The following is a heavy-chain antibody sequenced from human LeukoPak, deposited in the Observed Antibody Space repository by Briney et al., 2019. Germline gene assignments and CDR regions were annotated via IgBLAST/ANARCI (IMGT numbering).Heavy chain of an antibody. CDR1: GFTFSTYW. D-gene: IGHD6-19*01. J-gene: IGHJ4*02. V-gene: IGHV3-7*01. Sequence: GASLRLSCAASGFTFSTYWMSWLRQAPGKGLEGVANIMHDGSEKNYVDSVKGRFTISRDNARNSLYLQMNSLRVEDTAVYYCARAGAMAASRYYFDYWGQGTLVTAYS. CDR3: ARAGAMAASRYYFDY. CDR2: IMHDGSEK.